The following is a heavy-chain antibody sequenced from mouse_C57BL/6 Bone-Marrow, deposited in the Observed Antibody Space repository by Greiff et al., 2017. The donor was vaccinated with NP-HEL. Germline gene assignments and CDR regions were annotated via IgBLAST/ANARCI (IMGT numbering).Heavy chain of an antibody. CDR3: ARIYYYSFDY. Sequence: QVTLKESGPGILQPSQTLSLTCSFSGFSLSTFGMGVGWIRQPSGKGLEWLAHIWWDDDKYYTPALKSRLTLSKDTSNNQVVLKSANVDTADTATYYCARIYYYSFDYWGQGTTLTVSS. CDR2: IWWDDDK. J-gene: IGHJ2*01. CDR1: GFSLSTFGMG. D-gene: IGHD1-1*01. V-gene: IGHV8-8*01.